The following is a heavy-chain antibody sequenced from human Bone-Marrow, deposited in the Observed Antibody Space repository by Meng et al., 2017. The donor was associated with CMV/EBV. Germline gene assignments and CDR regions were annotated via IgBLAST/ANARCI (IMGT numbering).Heavy chain of an antibody. J-gene: IGHJ4*02. CDR3: AREKFGGTTTRPLDY. CDR1: GYTFTGYY. Sequence: ASVKVSCKASGYTFTGYYMHWVRQAPGQGLEWMGWINPNSGGTNYAQKFQGRVTMTRDTSITTAYMEVSRLRSDDTALYYCAREKFGGTTTRPLDYWGQGTLVTVSS. D-gene: IGHD1-7*01. CDR2: INPNSGGT. V-gene: IGHV1-2*02.